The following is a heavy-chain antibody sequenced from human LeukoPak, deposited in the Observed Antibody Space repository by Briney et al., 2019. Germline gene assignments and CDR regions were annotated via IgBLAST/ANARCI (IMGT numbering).Heavy chain of an antibody. J-gene: IGHJ4*02. Sequence: PSGTLSLTCAVSGASIRSSNWWNWVRQPPGKGLEWIGEIYHSGSTNYNPSLKSRVTISIDKSQNQFSLKLSSVSAADTAVYYCARGSSSWLYLDYWGQGTLVTVSS. D-gene: IGHD6-13*01. CDR2: IYHSGST. CDR3: ARGSSSWLYLDY. V-gene: IGHV4-4*02. CDR1: GASIRSSNW.